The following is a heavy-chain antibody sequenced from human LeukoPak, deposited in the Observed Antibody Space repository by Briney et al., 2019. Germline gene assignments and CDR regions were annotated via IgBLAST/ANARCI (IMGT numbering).Heavy chain of an antibody. CDR2: IYYSGST. V-gene: IGHV4-59*12. J-gene: IGHJ6*02. Sequence: SETLSLTCTVSGGSISSYYWSWIRQPPGKGLEWIGYIYYSGSTNYNPSLKSRVTMSVDTSKNQFSLKLSSVTAADTAVYYCARDTHYYYYGMDVWGQGTTVTVAS. CDR3: ARDTHYYYYGMDV. CDR1: GGSISSYY.